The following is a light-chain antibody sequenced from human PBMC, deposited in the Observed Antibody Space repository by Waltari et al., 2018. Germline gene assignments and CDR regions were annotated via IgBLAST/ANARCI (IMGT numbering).Light chain of an antibody. Sequence: QSALTQPASVSGSPGQSITISCTGTSSDVGSYNLVSWYQQHPGKAPKRMIYEGSKRPSGVSNRFSGSKSGNTASLTISGLQAEDEADYYCCSYAGSSTPVFGGGTKLTVL. CDR2: EGS. J-gene: IGLJ2*01. CDR3: CSYAGSSTPV. CDR1: SSDVGSYNL. V-gene: IGLV2-23*01.